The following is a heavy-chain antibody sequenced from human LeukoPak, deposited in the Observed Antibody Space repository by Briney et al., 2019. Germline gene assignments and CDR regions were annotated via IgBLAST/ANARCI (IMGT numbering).Heavy chain of an antibody. J-gene: IGHJ4*02. CDR3: ARGSRYGSGSPGDY. CDR1: GYTFTGYY. V-gene: IGHV1-2*02. CDR2: INPNSGGT. Sequence: ASVKVSCKASGYTFTGYYMHWVRQAPGQGLEWMGWINPNSGGTNFAQKFQGRVTMTRDTSISTAYMELSRLRSDDTAVYYCARGSRYGSGSPGDYRGQGTLVTVSS. D-gene: IGHD3-10*01.